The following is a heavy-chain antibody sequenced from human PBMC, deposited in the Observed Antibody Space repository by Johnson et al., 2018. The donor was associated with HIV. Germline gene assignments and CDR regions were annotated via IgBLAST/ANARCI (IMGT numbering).Heavy chain of an antibody. J-gene: IGHJ3*02. D-gene: IGHD5-18*01. CDR3: ARDQTIQLWSDAFDI. Sequence: QVQLVESGGGLVQPGGSLRLSCAASGFAFSSYGMHWVRQSPGKGLEYVSAISSDGGSTYYADSVKGRFTISRANSKNTLYLQMNSLRAEDTAVYYCARDQTIQLWSDAFDIWGQGTMVTVSS. CDR2: ISSDGGST. V-gene: IGHV3-64*04. CDR1: GFAFSSYG.